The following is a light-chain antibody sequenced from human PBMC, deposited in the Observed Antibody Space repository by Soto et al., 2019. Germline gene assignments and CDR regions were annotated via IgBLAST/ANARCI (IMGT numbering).Light chain of an antibody. V-gene: IGKV1-6*01. Sequence: AIPMTQSPSSLSASVGDRVTITCRASQAIRNDLSWYQQKPGKAPKLLIYGASSLQSGVPSRFSGSGFGTDFTLTISSLQPGDFATYYCLQDSNYAWTFGQGTKVEVK. CDR2: GAS. J-gene: IGKJ1*01. CDR1: QAIRND. CDR3: LQDSNYAWT.